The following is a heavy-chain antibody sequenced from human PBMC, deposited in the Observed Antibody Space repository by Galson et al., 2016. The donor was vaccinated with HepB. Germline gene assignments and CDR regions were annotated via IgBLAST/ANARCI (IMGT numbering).Heavy chain of an antibody. J-gene: IGHJ4*02. D-gene: IGHD6-19*01. Sequence: SLRLSCAASGFTFRSYTMHWVRQAPGKGLEWVAVISFDGNNKYYADSVKGRITISRDNSKNTLYLQMNSLRAEDTAVYYCAREGTNIAVAATAFDYWGQGTLVTVSS. CDR1: GFTFRSYT. V-gene: IGHV3-30*04. CDR2: ISFDGNNK. CDR3: AREGTNIAVAATAFDY.